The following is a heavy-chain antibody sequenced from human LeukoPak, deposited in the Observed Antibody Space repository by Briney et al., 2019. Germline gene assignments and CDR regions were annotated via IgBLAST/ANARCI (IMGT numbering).Heavy chain of an antibody. CDR1: GFTFSSHA. Sequence: GGSLRLSCAASGFTFSSHAMSWVRQAPGKGLEWVGRTRNKANSYTTEYAASVKGRFTISRDDSKNSLYLQMNSLKTEDTAVYYCARSSGYYDSSDHKEFDYWGQGTLATVSS. CDR2: TRNKANSYTT. CDR3: ARSSGYYDSSDHKEFDY. V-gene: IGHV3-72*01. J-gene: IGHJ4*02. D-gene: IGHD3-22*01.